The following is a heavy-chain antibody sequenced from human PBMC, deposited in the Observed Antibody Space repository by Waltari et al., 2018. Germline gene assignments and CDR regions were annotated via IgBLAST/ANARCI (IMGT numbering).Heavy chain of an antibody. CDR2: IYYRWST. CDR1: GGSISSGGYY. J-gene: IGHJ4*02. Sequence: QVQLQESGPGLVKPSQTLSLTCTVSGGSISSGGYYWSWIRQHPGKGLEWLGYIYYRWSTYYNPSRKRRVTISVDTSKNQFSLKLSSVTAADTAVYYCARAQRDWLLFYFDYWGQGTLVTVSS. V-gene: IGHV4-31*03. CDR3: ARAQRDWLLFYFDY. D-gene: IGHD3-9*01.